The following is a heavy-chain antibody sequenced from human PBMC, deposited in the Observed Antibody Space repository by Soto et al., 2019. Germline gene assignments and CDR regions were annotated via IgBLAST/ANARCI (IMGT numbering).Heavy chain of an antibody. V-gene: IGHV1-18*01. CDR3: ARDRYGGNCCEAFDV. D-gene: IGHD2-21*01. CDR2: ISPYNGRT. Sequence: QAQLVQSGAEVKKPGTSVKISCKASGYSFTSKSLVWVRQAPGHGLEWVGWISPYNGRTEYAKNVQGRVSMTRDTSTSTAHMELRSLTSDDTAVYYCARDRYGGNCCEAFDVWGQGTMVIVSS. CDR1: GYSFTSKS. J-gene: IGHJ3*01.